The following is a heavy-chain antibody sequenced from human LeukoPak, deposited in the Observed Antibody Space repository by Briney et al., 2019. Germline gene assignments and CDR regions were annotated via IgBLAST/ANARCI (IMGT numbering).Heavy chain of an antibody. CDR3: ATDGAGFDT. V-gene: IGHV3-11*01. CDR1: GFTFNDYY. J-gene: IGHJ5*02. Sequence: GGSLRLSCAASGFTFNDYYMSWIRQAPGKGLEWLSYINIGGTNTHYADSVKGRFTIPRDNAKKSLYLEMNNLRAEDTAVYYCATDGAGFDTWGQGVLVTVS. CDR2: INIGGTNT.